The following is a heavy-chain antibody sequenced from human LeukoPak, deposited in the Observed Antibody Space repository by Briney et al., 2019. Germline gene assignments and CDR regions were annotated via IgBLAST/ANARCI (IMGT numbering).Heavy chain of an antibody. Sequence: SETLSLTCTVSGGSVSSSYYYWGWIRQSPGKGLEWIGSLYYSGDTYYNPSLKSRVTISVDTSKNQFSLKLTSVTAADTAVYYCARDVFSSITVAGTAFDYWGQGTLVTVSP. CDR2: LYYSGDT. J-gene: IGHJ4*02. V-gene: IGHV4-39*07. D-gene: IGHD6-19*01. CDR3: ARDVFSSITVAGTAFDY. CDR1: GGSVSSSYYY.